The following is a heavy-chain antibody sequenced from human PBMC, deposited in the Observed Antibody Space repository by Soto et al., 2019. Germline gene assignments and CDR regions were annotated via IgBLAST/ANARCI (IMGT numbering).Heavy chain of an antibody. CDR3: ARIRGSGSYSTLDYYYYYGMDV. CDR2: IIPIFGTA. J-gene: IGHJ6*02. Sequence: ASVKVSCKASGGTLSSYAISWVRQAPGQGLEWMGGIIPIFGTANYAQKFQGRVTITADESTSTAYMELSSLRSEDTAVYYCARIRGSGSYSTLDYYYYYGMDVWGQGTTVTVSS. V-gene: IGHV1-69*13. D-gene: IGHD3-10*01. CDR1: GGTLSSYA.